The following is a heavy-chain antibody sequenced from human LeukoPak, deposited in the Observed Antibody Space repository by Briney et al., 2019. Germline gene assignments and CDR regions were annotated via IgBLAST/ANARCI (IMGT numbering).Heavy chain of an antibody. V-gene: IGHV4-61*01. CDR2: VYYSGST. CDR3: ARRKAVRPRDYYFDY. Sequence: SETLSLTCTVSDDYVSSDNYYWSWIRQPPGKGLEWIGYVYYSGSTNYNPSLKSRVTISVDTSKNQFSLKLSSVTAADTAVYFCARRKAVRPRDYYFDYWGQGTLVTVSS. J-gene: IGHJ4*02. D-gene: IGHD6-6*01. CDR1: DDYVSSDNYY.